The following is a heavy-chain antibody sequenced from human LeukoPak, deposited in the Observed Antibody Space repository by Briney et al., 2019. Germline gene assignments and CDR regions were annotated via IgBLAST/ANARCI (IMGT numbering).Heavy chain of an antibody. V-gene: IGHV1-46*01. CDR3: ARGFLLARGSYSAFDI. Sequence: ASVKVSCKASGYTFTSYYMHWVRQAPGQGLEWMGIINPSGGSTSYAQKFQGRVTMTRDMSTSTVYMELSSLRSEDTAVYYCARGFLLARGSYSAFDIWGQGTMVTVSS. CDR1: GYTFTSYY. J-gene: IGHJ3*02. D-gene: IGHD1-26*01. CDR2: INPSGGST.